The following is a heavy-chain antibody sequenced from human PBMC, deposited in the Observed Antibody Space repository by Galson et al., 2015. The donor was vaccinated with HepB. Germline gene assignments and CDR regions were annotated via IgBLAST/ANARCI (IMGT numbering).Heavy chain of an antibody. Sequence: SLRLSCAASGFSFSSYAMSWVRQAPGKGLEWVSAITGSGATTYYADSVRGRFTITRDSSKNTLCLEMNSLRAEDTAIYYCAKDIQRGSYLPGFDSWGQGTLVSVSS. CDR3: AKDIQRGSYLPGFDS. D-gene: IGHD1-26*01. CDR2: ITGSGATT. J-gene: IGHJ4*02. V-gene: IGHV3-23*01. CDR1: GFSFSSYA.